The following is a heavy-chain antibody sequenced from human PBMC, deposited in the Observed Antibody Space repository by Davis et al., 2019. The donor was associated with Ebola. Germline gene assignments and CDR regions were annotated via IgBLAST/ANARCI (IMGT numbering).Heavy chain of an antibody. Sequence: PGGSLRLSCAASGFTFSSYAMNWVRQAPGKGLEWVSSLGGSGESTYYADSVQGRFTVSRDNSKNTMYLQINSLRADDTAVYYCAKTTRPYYYDTSGYYTLDYWGQGTLVTVSS. CDR3: AKTTRPYYYDTSGYYTLDY. J-gene: IGHJ4*02. CDR1: GFTFSSYA. CDR2: LGGSGEST. V-gene: IGHV3-23*01. D-gene: IGHD3-22*01.